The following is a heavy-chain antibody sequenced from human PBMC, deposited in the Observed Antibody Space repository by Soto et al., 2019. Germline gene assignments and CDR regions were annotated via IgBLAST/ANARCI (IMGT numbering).Heavy chain of an antibody. V-gene: IGHV3-43*01. CDR1: GFTFSSYS. J-gene: IGHJ6*02. CDR2: ISWDGGST. Sequence: GSLRLSCAASGFTFSSYSMNWVRQAPGKGLEWVSLISWDGGSTYYADSVKGRFTISRDNSKNSLYLQMNSLRTEDTALYYCAKGGTRWGELYYYYGMDVWGQGTTVTVSS. D-gene: IGHD7-27*01. CDR3: AKGGTRWGELYYYYGMDV.